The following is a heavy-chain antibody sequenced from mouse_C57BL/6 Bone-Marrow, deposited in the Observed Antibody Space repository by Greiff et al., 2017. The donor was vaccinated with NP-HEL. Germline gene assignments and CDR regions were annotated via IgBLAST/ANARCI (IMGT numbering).Heavy chain of an antibody. J-gene: IGHJ1*03. CDR1: GFNIKDDY. V-gene: IGHV14-4*01. Sequence: EVQLQQSGAELVRPGASVKLSCTASGFNIKDDYMHWVKQRPEQGLEWIGWIDPENGDTEYASKFQGKATITADTSSNTAYLQLSSLTSEDTAVDYCTTFGNNWYFDVWGTGTTVTVSS. CDR3: TTFGNNWYFDV. D-gene: IGHD2-1*01. CDR2: IDPENGDT.